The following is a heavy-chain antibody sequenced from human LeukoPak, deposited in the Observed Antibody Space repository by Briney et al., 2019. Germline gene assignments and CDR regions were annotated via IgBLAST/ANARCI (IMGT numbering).Heavy chain of an antibody. Sequence: GGTLRLSCAASGFTFSNYGMSWVRQAPGKGREWVSGISGSGGSTYYADSVKGRFTISRDNAKNSLYLQMNSLRAEDTAVYYCARLGYCSGGSCLSSRTQTGGYMDVWGKGTTVTISS. CDR3: ARLGYCSGGSCLSSRTQTGGYMDV. J-gene: IGHJ6*03. D-gene: IGHD2-15*01. CDR1: GFTFSNYG. CDR2: ISGSGGST. V-gene: IGHV3-23*01.